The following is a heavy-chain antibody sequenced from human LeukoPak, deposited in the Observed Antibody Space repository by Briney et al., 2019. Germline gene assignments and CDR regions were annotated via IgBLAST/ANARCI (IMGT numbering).Heavy chain of an antibody. CDR1: GVSISSYY. CDR2: IYYSGST. Sequence: SETLSLTCTVSGVSISSYYWSWIRQPPGKGLEWIGYIYYSGSTNYNPSLKSRVTISVDTSKNQFSLKLSSVTAADTAVYYCASSGVLFLIDYWGQGTLVTVSS. D-gene: IGHD5-12*01. CDR3: ASSGVLFLIDY. J-gene: IGHJ4*02. V-gene: IGHV4-59*01.